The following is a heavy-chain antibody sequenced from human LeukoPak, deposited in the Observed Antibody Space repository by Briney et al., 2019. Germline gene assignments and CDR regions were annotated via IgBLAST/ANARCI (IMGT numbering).Heavy chain of an antibody. CDR2: ISSSSIYI. J-gene: IGHJ4*02. Sequence: GGSLRLSCAASGFTFSSYSMNWVRQAPGKGLEGVSSISSSSIYIYYADSGKGRFTISRDNAKNSLYLQMNSLSAEDTAVYYCAKLLYYYDSSQPYWGQGTLVTVSS. V-gene: IGHV3-21*04. D-gene: IGHD3-22*01. CDR1: GFTFSSYS. CDR3: AKLLYYYDSSQPY.